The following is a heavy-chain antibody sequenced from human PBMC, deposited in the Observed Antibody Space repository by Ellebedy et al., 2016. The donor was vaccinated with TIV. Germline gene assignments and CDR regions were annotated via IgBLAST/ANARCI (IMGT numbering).Heavy chain of an antibody. Sequence: SETLSLXXTVSGGSISSYYWSWIRQPPGKGLEWIGYIYYSGSTNYNPSLKSRVTISVDTSKNQFSLKLSSVTAADTAVYYCASTDGYSYGQPFDYWGQGTLVTVSS. CDR2: IYYSGST. V-gene: IGHV4-59*01. D-gene: IGHD5-18*01. CDR3: ASTDGYSYGQPFDY. CDR1: GGSISSYY. J-gene: IGHJ4*02.